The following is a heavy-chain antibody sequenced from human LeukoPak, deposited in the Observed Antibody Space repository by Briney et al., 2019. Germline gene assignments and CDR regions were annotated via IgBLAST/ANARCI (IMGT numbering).Heavy chain of an antibody. D-gene: IGHD2-2*02. V-gene: IGHV3-23*01. Sequence: GGSLRLSCAASGFTFSSYAMSWVRQAPGRGLEWVSTISGSGDGTYYADSVKGRFTISRDNSKNTLYLQMSSLRAEDTAVYFCAKILGCSTTSCYMGVHYWGQGALVTVSS. CDR1: GFTFSSYA. J-gene: IGHJ4*02. CDR2: ISGSGDGT. CDR3: AKILGCSTTSCYMGVHY.